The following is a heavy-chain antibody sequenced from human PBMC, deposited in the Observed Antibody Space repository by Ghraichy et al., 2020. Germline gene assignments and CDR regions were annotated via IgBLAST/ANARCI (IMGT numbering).Heavy chain of an antibody. CDR1: GYTFTAYY. CDR2: INADDGTT. J-gene: IGHJ4*02. CDR3: ARDNYDSRGYYPTVDF. V-gene: IGHV1-18*04. D-gene: IGHD3-22*01. Sequence: ASVKVSCKASGYTFTAYYMHWVRQAPGQGLEWMGWINADDGTTRYAEQFQGRVTITSDTSATTVSMELRSLRSDDTAVYFCARDNYDSRGYYPTVDFWGQGTLVTVSS.